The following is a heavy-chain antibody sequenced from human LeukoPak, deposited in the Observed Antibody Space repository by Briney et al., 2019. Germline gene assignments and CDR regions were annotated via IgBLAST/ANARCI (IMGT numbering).Heavy chain of an antibody. CDR2: IYDSRST. CDR3: ARRNVLTEGEAFDI. D-gene: IGHD3-9*01. J-gene: IGHJ3*02. V-gene: IGHV4-59*08. CDR1: GGSTSSYY. Sequence: SSETLSLTCTVSGGSTSSYYWTWIRQPPGEGLEWIGYIYDSRSTNYNPSLNSRVTISADASKNQFSLKLNSVTAADTAVYYCARRNVLTEGEAFDIWGQGTMVTVSS.